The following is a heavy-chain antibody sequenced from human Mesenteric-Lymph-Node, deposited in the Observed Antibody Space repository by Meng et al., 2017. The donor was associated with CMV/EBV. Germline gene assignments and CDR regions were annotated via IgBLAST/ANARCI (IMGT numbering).Heavy chain of an antibody. CDR3: AGTPYPRRYLNLFAP. CDR2: MFYREST. V-gene: IGHV4-59*01. CDR1: GGFITTYY. J-gene: IGHJ5*02. Sequence: GSLRLSCTVSGGFITTYYWSWIRQPPGKGLEWIGYMFYRESTYYSPSVKSRATISVDTSKNLFSLRLDSVTPADTAVYYCAGTPYPRRYLNLFAPWGQGTLVTVSS. D-gene: IGHD1-26*01.